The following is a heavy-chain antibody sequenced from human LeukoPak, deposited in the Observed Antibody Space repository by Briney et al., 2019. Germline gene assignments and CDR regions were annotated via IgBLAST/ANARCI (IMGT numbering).Heavy chain of an antibody. CDR2: ISSSSSYI. CDR3: ARPAYRDIVVVPAAAPYYYYYMDV. D-gene: IGHD2-2*01. CDR1: GFTFSSYS. Sequence: GGSLRLSCAASGFTFSSYSMNWVRQAPGKGLEWVSSISSSSSYIYYADSVKGRFTISRNNAKNSLYLQMNSLRAEDTAVYYCARPAYRDIVVVPAAAPYYYYYMDVWGKGTTVTVSS. J-gene: IGHJ6*03. V-gene: IGHV3-21*01.